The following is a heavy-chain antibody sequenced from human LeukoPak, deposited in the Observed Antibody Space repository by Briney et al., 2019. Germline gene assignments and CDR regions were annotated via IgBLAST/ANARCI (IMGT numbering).Heavy chain of an antibody. J-gene: IGHJ3*02. Sequence: PSETLSLTCTVSGGSISSSSYYWGWIRQPPGKGLEWIGSIHYSGSTYYNPSLKSRVTISVDTSKNQFSLKLSSVTAADTAVYYCAICAVFRDAFDIWGQGTMVTVSS. D-gene: IGHD3-3*01. CDR1: GGSISSSSYY. CDR3: AICAVFRDAFDI. CDR2: IHYSGST. V-gene: IGHV4-39*07.